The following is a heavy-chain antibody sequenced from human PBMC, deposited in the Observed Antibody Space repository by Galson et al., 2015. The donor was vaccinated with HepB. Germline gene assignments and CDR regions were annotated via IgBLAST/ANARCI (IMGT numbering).Heavy chain of an antibody. D-gene: IGHD6-19*01. CDR1: GFTFSSSN. Sequence: SLRLSCAASGFTFSSSNMHWVRQAPGKGLERVAAISYDGNSKYYEDSVKGRFTIPRDNSKDTLYLQINSMRAEDTAVYNSARALAGAIYRSGWYDAFDIWGQGTMVTVSS. J-gene: IGHJ3*02. CDR3: ARALAGAIYRSGWYDAFDI. CDR2: ISYDGNSK. V-gene: IGHV3-30*03.